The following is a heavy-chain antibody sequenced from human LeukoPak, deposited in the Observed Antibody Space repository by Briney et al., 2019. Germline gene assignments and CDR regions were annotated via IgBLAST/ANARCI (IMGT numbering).Heavy chain of an antibody. Sequence: ASVKVSCKASGYTFTSYYMHWVRQAPGQGLEWMGGIVPIFGTANYAQKFQGRVTITADESTSTAYMELSSLRSEDTAVYYCARSRIAVAGTRSNWFDPWGQGTLVTVSS. CDR2: IVPIFGTA. CDR3: ARSRIAVAGTRSNWFDP. CDR1: GYTFTSYY. J-gene: IGHJ5*02. V-gene: IGHV1-69*13. D-gene: IGHD6-19*01.